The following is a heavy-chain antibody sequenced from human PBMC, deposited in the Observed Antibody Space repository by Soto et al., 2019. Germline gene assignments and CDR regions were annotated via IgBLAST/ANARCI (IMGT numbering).Heavy chain of an antibody. D-gene: IGHD2-15*01. V-gene: IGHV5-51*03. Sequence: EVQLVQSGAEVKKPGESLKISCQGSGYSFTNYWIGWVRQMPGKGLEWMGIIRPRDSETRYSPTFQGQVTISVDKSINTVYVQWSSLKVSETAMYYCARPADCSGDGCQGRGWFDPWGPGTLVTVSS. CDR1: GYSFTNYW. CDR2: IRPRDSET. J-gene: IGHJ5*02. CDR3: ARPADCSGDGCQGRGWFDP.